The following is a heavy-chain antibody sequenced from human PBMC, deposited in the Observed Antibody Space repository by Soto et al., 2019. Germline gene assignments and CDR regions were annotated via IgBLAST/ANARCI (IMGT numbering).Heavy chain of an antibody. J-gene: IGHJ5*02. Sequence: QVQLVESGGGVVQPGRSLRLSCAASGFSFNTYGLHWVRQAPGKGLEWVAAISFDGGNQCYADSVKGRFTISRDNSKSTLYLQMNSLGAEDTATYYCAKDSSVTAAGSGGWFDPWGQGTLVIVSS. V-gene: IGHV3-30*18. CDR1: GFSFNTYG. CDR3: AKDSSVTAAGSGGWFDP. CDR2: ISFDGGNQ. D-gene: IGHD6-13*01.